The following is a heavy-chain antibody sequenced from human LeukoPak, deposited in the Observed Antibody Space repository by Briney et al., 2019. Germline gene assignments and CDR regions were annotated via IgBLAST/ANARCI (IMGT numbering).Heavy chain of an antibody. V-gene: IGHV3-48*01. CDR1: GFTFSSYT. CDR3: ARDRPIDY. Sequence: GGSLRLSCAASGFTFSSYTMNWVRQAPGKGLEWVSSISSSRNTIYYADSVQGRFTISRDNAKNSLYLQMNSPRAEDTAVYYCARDRPIDYWGQGTLVTVSS. CDR2: ISSSRNTI. J-gene: IGHJ4*02.